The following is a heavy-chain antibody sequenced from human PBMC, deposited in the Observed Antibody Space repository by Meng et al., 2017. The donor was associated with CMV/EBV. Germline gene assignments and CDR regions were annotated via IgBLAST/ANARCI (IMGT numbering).Heavy chain of an antibody. V-gene: IGHV1-2*02. CDR1: AYTFTGYY. J-gene: IGHJ6*02. CDR3: ARDYSNYEGYYYYYGMDV. CDR2: INPNSGGT. D-gene: IGHD4-11*01. Sequence: ASAKVSCKASAYTFTGYYMYWVRQALGQGLEWMGWINPNSGGTNYAQKFQGRVTMTRDTSISTAYMELSRLRSDDTAVYYCARDYSNYEGYYYYYGMDVWGQGTTVTVSS.